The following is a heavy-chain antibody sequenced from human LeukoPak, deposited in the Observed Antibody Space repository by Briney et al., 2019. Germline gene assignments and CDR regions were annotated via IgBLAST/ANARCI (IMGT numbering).Heavy chain of an antibody. Sequence: PSETLSLTCAVYGGSFSGYYWSWIRQPPGKGLEWIGEINHSGSTNYNPSLKSRVTISVDTSKNQFPLKLSSVTAADTAVYYCATFPSAATTPQLSFDPWGQGTLVTVSS. CDR1: GGSFSGYY. CDR3: ATFPSAATTPQLSFDP. V-gene: IGHV4-34*01. D-gene: IGHD1-7*01. CDR2: INHSGST. J-gene: IGHJ5*02.